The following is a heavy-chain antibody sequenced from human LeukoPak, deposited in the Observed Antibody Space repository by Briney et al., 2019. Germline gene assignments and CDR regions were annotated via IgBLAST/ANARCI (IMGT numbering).Heavy chain of an antibody. Sequence: GGSLRLSCAASGFTFSSYWMRWVRQAPGKGLEGGANIKNDGSEEYYVDSVKGRFTISRDNAKNSLFLQMNSLTVEDTAVYYCARAIRGSAVDTGDLWGQGTLVTVSS. D-gene: IGHD3-10*01. CDR3: ARAIRGSAVDTGDL. CDR1: GFTFSSYW. J-gene: IGHJ4*02. CDR2: IKNDGSEE. V-gene: IGHV3-7*01.